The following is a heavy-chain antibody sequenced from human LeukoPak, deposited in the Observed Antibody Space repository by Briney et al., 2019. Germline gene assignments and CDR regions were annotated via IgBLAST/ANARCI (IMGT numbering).Heavy chain of an antibody. CDR2: IGTGGDT. Sequence: PGGSLRLSCEASGFTFSSYDMHWVRQSTGKSLEWVSAIGTGGDTYYPASVKGRFTISRENAKNSLYLQMNNLRAGDTAMFHCAGAVTSGPGIADYWGQGTLVTVSS. CDR3: AGAVTSGPGIADY. V-gene: IGHV3-13*04. D-gene: IGHD3-10*01. CDR1: GFTFSSYD. J-gene: IGHJ4*02.